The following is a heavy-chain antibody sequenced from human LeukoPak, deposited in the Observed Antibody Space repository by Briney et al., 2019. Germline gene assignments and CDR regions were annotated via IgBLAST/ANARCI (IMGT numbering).Heavy chain of an antibody. CDR1: GFTFRSHA. CDR3: ASQGAGSFYYFDY. V-gene: IGHV3-30*04. CDR2: IWYDGSNK. D-gene: IGHD1-26*01. J-gene: IGHJ4*02. Sequence: GTSLRLSCATSGFTFRSHAMHWVRQSPGKGLEWVAQIWYDGSNKYYADSVKGRFTISRDNSKNTLYLQMNSLRAEDTAVYYCASQGAGSFYYFDYWGQGTLVTVSS.